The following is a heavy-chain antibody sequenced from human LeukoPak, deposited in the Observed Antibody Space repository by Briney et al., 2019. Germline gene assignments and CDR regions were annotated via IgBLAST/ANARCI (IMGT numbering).Heavy chain of an antibody. CDR1: GYNFTNYW. CDR2: IYPGDSDT. CDR3: ARLLGTAAGTRPWFDP. Sequence: GESLKISCKGSGYNFTNYWIGWVRQMPGKGLEWMGIIYPGDSDTEYSPSFQGQVTISADKSISTAYLQWSSLKASDTAMYYCARLLGTAAGTRPWFDPWGQGTLVTVSS. V-gene: IGHV5-51*01. J-gene: IGHJ5*02. D-gene: IGHD6-13*01.